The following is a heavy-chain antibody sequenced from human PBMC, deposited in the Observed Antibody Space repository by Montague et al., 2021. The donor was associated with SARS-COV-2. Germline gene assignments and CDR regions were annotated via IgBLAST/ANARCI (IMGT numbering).Heavy chain of an antibody. D-gene: IGHD3-22*01. CDR2: ISSSSSYI. V-gene: IGHV3-21*01. Sequence: SLRLSCAASGFTFRSYTMNWVRQAPGKGLEWVSCISSSSSYIYYADSVKGRFTIFRDNAKNSLFLQMNSLRAEDTAVYYCAGDGSAHYYDSSGYEGNFDIWDQGTMVTVSS. CDR1: GFTFRSYT. CDR3: AGDGSAHYYDSSGYEGNFDI. J-gene: IGHJ3*02.